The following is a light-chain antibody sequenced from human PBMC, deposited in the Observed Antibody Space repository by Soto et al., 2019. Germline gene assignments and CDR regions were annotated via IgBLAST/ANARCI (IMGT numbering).Light chain of an antibody. CDR3: QQRTNWLT. CDR2: DTS. J-gene: IGKJ4*01. CDR1: ESVSDY. Sequence: EIVLTQSPATLSLSPGERATLSCRASESVSDYIAWYQQKPGQPPRLVIYDTSNRATGVPARFSGSGSGTDFTLTSSSLEAEDFAVYYCQQRTNWLTFGGGTKVEIK. V-gene: IGKV3-11*01.